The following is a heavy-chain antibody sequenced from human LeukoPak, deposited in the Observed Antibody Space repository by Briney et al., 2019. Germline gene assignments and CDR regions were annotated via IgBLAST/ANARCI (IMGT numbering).Heavy chain of an antibody. CDR2: IKEDGTKK. Sequence: RGSLRLSCAASGFTFNTFWMSWVRQPPGKVLEWVANIKEDGTKKYYVDSVKGRFTISRDNAENSLYLQMNSLRAEDTAVYYCARDAAGYDPWGQGTLVTVSS. CDR1: GFTFNTFW. CDR3: ARDAAGYDP. V-gene: IGHV3-7*01. D-gene: IGHD6-13*01. J-gene: IGHJ5*02.